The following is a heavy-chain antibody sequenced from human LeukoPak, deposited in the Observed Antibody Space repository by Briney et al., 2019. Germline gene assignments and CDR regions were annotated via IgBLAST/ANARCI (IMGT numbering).Heavy chain of an antibody. CDR3: AREEYSSSWYYYYYGMDV. CDR2: IYSGGST. D-gene: IGHD6-13*01. CDR1: GFTFSSYA. Sequence: GGSLRLSCAASGFTFSSYAMSWVRQAPGKGLEWVSVIYSGGSTYYADSVKGRFTISRDNSKNTLYLQMNSLRAEDTAVYYCAREEYSSSWYYYYYGMDVWGQGTTVTVSS. J-gene: IGHJ6*02. V-gene: IGHV3-66*02.